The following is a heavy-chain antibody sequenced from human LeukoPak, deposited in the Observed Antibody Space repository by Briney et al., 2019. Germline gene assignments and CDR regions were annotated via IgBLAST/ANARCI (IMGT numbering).Heavy chain of an antibody. CDR1: VGSFSGYY. D-gene: IGHD5-12*01. CDR2: INHSGST. V-gene: IGHV4-34*01. CDR3: ARGLIVATTNDYFDY. Sequence: PSETLSLTCAVYVGSFSGYYWSWIRQPPGKGLEWIGEINHSGSTNYNPSLKSRVTISVDTSKNQFSLKLSSVTAADTAVYYCARGLIVATTNDYFDYWGQGTLVTVSS. J-gene: IGHJ4*02.